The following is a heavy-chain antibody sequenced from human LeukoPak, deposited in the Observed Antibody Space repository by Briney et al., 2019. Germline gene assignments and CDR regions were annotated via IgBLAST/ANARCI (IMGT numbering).Heavy chain of an antibody. CDR3: ARRRYYDSSGYYRGASYNYYYMDV. D-gene: IGHD3-22*01. CDR1: GYSFTSYW. J-gene: IGHJ6*03. CDR2: IYPGDSDT. Sequence: GESLKISCKGSGYSFTSYWIGWVRQMPGKGLEWMGIIYPGDSDTRYSPSFQGQVTISADKSISTAYLQWSSLKASDTAMYYGARRRYYDSSGYYRGASYNYYYMDVWGKGTTVTVSS. V-gene: IGHV5-51*01.